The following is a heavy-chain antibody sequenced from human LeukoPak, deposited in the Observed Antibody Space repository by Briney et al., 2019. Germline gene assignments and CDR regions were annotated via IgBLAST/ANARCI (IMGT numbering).Heavy chain of an antibody. V-gene: IGHV4-39*01. Sequence: SETLSLTCTVSGGSISSSSYFWGWIRQPPGKGLEWIGPIYYSGSTYYNPSLKSRVTFSLDTSNNQFSLKLSSVTAADTAVYFCARHNPFRPFPDYWGQGTLVTVSS. CDR1: GGSISSSSYF. J-gene: IGHJ4*02. D-gene: IGHD2/OR15-2a*01. CDR2: IYYSGST. CDR3: ARHNPFRPFPDY.